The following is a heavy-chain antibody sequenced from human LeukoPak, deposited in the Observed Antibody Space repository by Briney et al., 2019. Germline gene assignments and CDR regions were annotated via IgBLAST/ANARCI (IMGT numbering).Heavy chain of an antibody. D-gene: IGHD3-22*01. CDR2: ISSSGSTI. CDR1: GFTFSSYE. Sequence: PGGSLRLSCAASGFTFSSYEMNWVRQAPGKGLEWVAYISSSGSTIYYADSVKGRFTISRDNAKNSLYLQMNSLRAEDTAVYYCARGESSGYHPGHFDYWGQGTLVTVSS. CDR3: ARGESSGYHPGHFDY. V-gene: IGHV3-48*03. J-gene: IGHJ4*02.